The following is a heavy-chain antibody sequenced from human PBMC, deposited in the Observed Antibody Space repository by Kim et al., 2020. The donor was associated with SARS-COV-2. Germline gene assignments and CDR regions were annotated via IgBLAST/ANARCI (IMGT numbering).Heavy chain of an antibody. CDR2: LIPIFGPP. CDR3: ARPSSFGESSSFAY. V-gene: IGHV1-69*13. J-gene: IGHJ4*02. Sequence: SVKVSCKASGGTFRNYVFTWVRQAPGQGLEWLGRLIPIFGPPVYAQKFQGRVTKTADESTGTAYMEVTSLRSEDTAVYYCARPSSFGESSSFAYWGQGTMVTVSS. CDR1: GGTFRNYV. D-gene: IGHD3-10*01.